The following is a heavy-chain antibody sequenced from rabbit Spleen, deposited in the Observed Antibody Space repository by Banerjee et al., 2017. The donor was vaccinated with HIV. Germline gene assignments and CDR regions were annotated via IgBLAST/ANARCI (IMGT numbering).Heavy chain of an antibody. J-gene: IGHJ6*01. CDR1: GFSFGDRDV. CDR3: ARDAGTSFSTYGMDL. CDR2: INAATGKP. Sequence: QSLEESGGGLVKPGGSLTLTCTVSGFSFGDRDVMCWVRQAPGKGLEWIACINAATGKPVYATWAKGRFTISRTSSTTVTLQMTSLTVADTATYFCARDAGTSFSTYGMDLWAQGPWSPS. V-gene: IGHV1S40*01. D-gene: IGHD8-1*01.